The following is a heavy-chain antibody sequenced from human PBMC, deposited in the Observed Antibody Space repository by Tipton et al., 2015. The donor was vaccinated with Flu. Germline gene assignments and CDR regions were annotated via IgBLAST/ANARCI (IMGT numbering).Heavy chain of an antibody. D-gene: IGHD3-22*01. V-gene: IGHV3-30*02. J-gene: IGHJ2*01. CDR1: GFGFSTYG. CDR3: AKDSHEYFYDGSDWWFFDL. Sequence: QVQLVQSGGGLIQPGGSLRLSCAASGFGFSTYGMHWVRQAPGKGLEGVTFIRYDGSVKYAADSVKGRFTISRDNSKNTLYLQMDGLRPDDTAVYFCAKDSHEYFYDGSDWWFFDLWGRGTLVTVSS. CDR2: IRYDGSVK.